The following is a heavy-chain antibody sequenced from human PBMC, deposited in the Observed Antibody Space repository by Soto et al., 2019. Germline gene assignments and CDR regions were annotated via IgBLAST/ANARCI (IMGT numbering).Heavy chain of an antibody. CDR2: ISDDGTTT. J-gene: IGHJ4*02. Sequence: GGCLRLSCVVSGFTFSMYWMHWVRQVPGQSPFWLSRISDDGTTTNYADSVRGRFTISRDNSKNTLSLQMNNLKPDDTAIYYCTRGPRGDSSGTGGHRGPGTPVTVSS. CDR3: TRGPRGDSSGTGGH. CDR1: GFTFSMYW. D-gene: IGHD1-26*01. V-gene: IGHV3-74*01.